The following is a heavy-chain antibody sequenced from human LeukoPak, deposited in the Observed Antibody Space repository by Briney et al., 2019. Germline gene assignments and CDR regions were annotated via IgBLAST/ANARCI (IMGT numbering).Heavy chain of an antibody. CDR3: AKGSDIVVVPPAGPFFDY. J-gene: IGHJ4*02. V-gene: IGHV3-23*01. CDR2: ISGSGGST. Sequence: PGGSLRLSCAASGFTFSSYAMSWVRQAPWKGLEWVSAISGSGGSTYYADSVKGRFTISRDNSKNTLYLQMNSLRAEDTAVYYCAKGSDIVVVPPAGPFFDYWGQGTLVTVSS. CDR1: GFTFSSYA. D-gene: IGHD2-2*01.